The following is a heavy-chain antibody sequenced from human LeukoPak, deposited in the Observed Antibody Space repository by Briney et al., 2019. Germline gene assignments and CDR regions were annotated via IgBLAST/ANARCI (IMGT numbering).Heavy chain of an antibody. Sequence: PGGSLRLSCAASGFTFSSYAMSWVRQAPGKGLEWVSAISGSGGSTYYADSVKGRFTISRDNSKNSLYLQMNRLRAEDTAVYYCAKVGPRYWYYFDYWRQGTLVTVSS. D-gene: IGHD2-8*02. J-gene: IGHJ4*02. CDR3: AKVGPRYWYYFDY. V-gene: IGHV3-23*01. CDR1: GFTFSSYA. CDR2: ISGSGGST.